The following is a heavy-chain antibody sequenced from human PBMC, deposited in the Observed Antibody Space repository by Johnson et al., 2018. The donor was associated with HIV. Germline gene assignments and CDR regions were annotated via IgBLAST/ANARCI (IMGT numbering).Heavy chain of an antibody. CDR2: ISYAGSNK. Sequence: QMLLVESGGGVVQPGRSLRLSCAASAFTFSRYGMHWVRQAPGKGLEWVALISYAGSNKYYADSVKGRFTISRDNSKNTLYLQMNSLRAEDTAVYYCARDWNEYGSADGAFDIWGQGTMVTVSS. J-gene: IGHJ3*02. D-gene: IGHD6-6*01. CDR1: AFTFSRYG. CDR3: ARDWNEYGSADGAFDI. V-gene: IGHV3-30*03.